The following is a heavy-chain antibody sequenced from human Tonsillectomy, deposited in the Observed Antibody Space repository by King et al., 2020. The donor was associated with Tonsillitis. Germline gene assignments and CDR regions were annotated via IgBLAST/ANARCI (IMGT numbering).Heavy chain of an antibody. V-gene: IGHV4-59*01. CDR3: ARGARYNWNYYYYYMDV. J-gene: IGHJ6*03. D-gene: IGHD1-20*01. Sequence: VQLQESGPGLVKPSETLSLTCTVSGGSISSYYWSWIRQPPGKGLEWIGYIYYSGSTNYNPSLKIRVTISVDTSKNQFSLKLSSVTTADTAVYYCARGARYNWNYYYYYMDVWDKGTAVTVSS. CDR2: IYYSGST. CDR1: GGSISSYY.